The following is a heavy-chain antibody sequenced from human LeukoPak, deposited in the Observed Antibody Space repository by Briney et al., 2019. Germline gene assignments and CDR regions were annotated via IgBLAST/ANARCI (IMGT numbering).Heavy chain of an antibody. CDR3: ARGLTFGGVTNDAFDI. CDR1: GGTFSSYA. V-gene: IGHV1-69*01. Sequence: ASVKVSCKXSGGTFSSYAISWVRQSPGQGLEWMGGIIPIFGTANYSQKFQGRVTITANESTSTAYMELSSLRSEDTAVYYCARGLTFGGVTNDAFDIWGQGTMVTVSS. CDR2: IIPIFGTA. J-gene: IGHJ3*02. D-gene: IGHD3-16*01.